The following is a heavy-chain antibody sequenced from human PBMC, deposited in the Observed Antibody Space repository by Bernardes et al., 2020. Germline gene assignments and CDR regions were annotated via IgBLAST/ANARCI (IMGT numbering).Heavy chain of an antibody. CDR2: IIPIFGTA. V-gene: IGHV1-69*13. D-gene: IGHD3-22*01. CDR3: GCYDSSGYDYYYYYMDV. Sequence: SVKVSCKASGGTFSSYAISWVRQAPGQGLEWMGGIIPIFGTANYAQKFQGRVTITADESTSTAYMELSSLRSEDTAVYYCGCYDSSGYDYYYYYMDVWGKGTTVTGSS. CDR1: GGTFSSYA. J-gene: IGHJ6*03.